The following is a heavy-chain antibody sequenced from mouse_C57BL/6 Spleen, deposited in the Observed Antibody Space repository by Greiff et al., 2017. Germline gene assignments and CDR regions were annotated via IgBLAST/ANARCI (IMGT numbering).Heavy chain of an antibody. J-gene: IGHJ3*01. CDR3: AKEGYDYDGAWFAY. Sequence: VQGVESGPGLVAPSQSLSITCTVSGFSLTSYGVSWVRQPPGKGLEWLGVIWGDGSTNYHSALISRLSISKDNSKSQVFLKLNSLQTDDTATYYCAKEGYDYDGAWFAYWGQGTLVTVSA. V-gene: IGHV2-3*01. CDR2: IWGDGST. D-gene: IGHD2-4*01. CDR1: GFSLTSYG.